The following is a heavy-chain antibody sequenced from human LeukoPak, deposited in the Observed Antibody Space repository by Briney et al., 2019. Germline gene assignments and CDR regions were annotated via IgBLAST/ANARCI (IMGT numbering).Heavy chain of an antibody. CDR1: GYPFTTYG. J-gene: IGHJ4*02. CDR2: ISTYNGNS. CDR3: GRERDGDYLAY. D-gene: IGHD4-17*01. V-gene: IGHV1-18*01. Sequence: GASVKVSCKASGYPFTTYGITWVRQAPGQGLEWMGWISTYNGNSIYAQKLQGRVTMTTDTSTNTAYMELRSLRSDDTAVYYCGRERDGDYLAYRGQGTLVTVSS.